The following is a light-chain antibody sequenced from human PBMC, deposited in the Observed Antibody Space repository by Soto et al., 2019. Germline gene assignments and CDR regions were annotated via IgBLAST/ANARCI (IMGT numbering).Light chain of an antibody. CDR1: QGISSY. V-gene: IGKV1-9*01. CDR3: QQLNSYPWT. CDR2: VAS. Sequence: DIQLTQSPSFLSASVGDRVTITCRASQGISSYLTWYQQKPGKAPKLLIYVASTLQSGLPSKFSGSGSGTEFTLTILRSQPEDLATYFCQQLNSYPWTFGQGTKVAIK. J-gene: IGKJ1*01.